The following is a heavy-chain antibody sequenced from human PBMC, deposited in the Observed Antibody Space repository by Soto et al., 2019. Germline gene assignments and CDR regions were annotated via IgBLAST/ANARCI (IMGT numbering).Heavy chain of an antibody. D-gene: IGHD1-26*01. CDR1: GFSLTTSAAG. Sequence: QITLKESGPALVKPRQTLTVTCSFSGFSLTTSAAGVGWIRQTPGKALEWLAVIFGHGNEKFSPSLKNRLTVTNDTTKNHVVLTITNMDPLDTATYYCAHMSYSGTYYCDSWGQGTLVTVSS. CDR3: AHMSYSGTYYCDS. J-gene: IGHJ4*02. V-gene: IGHV2-5*01. CDR2: IFGHGNE.